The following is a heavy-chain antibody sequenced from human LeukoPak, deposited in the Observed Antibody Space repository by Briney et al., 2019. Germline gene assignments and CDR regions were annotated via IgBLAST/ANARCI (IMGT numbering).Heavy chain of an antibody. CDR3: ARLEYSSSWYQGGYWFDP. CDR1: GFTVSSNY. CDR2: IYSGGST. J-gene: IGHJ5*02. V-gene: IGHV3-53*01. Sequence: GGPLRLSCAASGFTVSSNYMSWVRQAPGKGLEWVSVIYSGGSTYYADSVKGRFTISRDNSKNTLYLQMNSLRAEDTAVYYCARLEYSSSWYQGGYWFDPWGQGTLVTVSS. D-gene: IGHD6-13*01.